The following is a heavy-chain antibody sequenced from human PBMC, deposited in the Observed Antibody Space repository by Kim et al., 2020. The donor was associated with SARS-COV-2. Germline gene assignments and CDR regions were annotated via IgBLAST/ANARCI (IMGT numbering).Heavy chain of an antibody. Sequence: GGSLRLSCAASGFTFSSYAMHWVRQAPGKGLEWVAVISYDGSNKYYADSVKGRFTISRDNSKNTLYLQMNSLRAEDTAVYYCARDRKLIGDGSGSFLDIWGQGTMVTVSS. CDR2: ISYDGSNK. D-gene: IGHD3-10*01. CDR1: GFTFSSYA. J-gene: IGHJ3*02. V-gene: IGHV3-30*04. CDR3: ARDRKLIGDGSGSFLDI.